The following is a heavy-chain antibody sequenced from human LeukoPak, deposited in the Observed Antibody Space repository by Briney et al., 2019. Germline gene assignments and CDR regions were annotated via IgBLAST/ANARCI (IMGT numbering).Heavy chain of an antibody. CDR3: ARDKSSGYYYFDY. V-gene: IGHV3-23*01. J-gene: IGHJ4*02. CDR2: INTPGGST. Sequence: GGSLRLSCAASGFTFSSYAMSWVRQAPGKGLEWVSAINTPGGSTYYADSVKGRFTNSRDNSKNTLYLQMNSLRAEDTALYYCARDKSSGYYYFDYWGQGTLVTVSS. CDR1: GFTFSSYA. D-gene: IGHD3-22*01.